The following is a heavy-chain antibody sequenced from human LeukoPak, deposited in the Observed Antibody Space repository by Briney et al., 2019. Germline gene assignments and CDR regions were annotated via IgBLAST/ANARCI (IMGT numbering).Heavy chain of an antibody. J-gene: IGHJ6*03. Sequence: ASVKVSCKASGYTFTSYYMHWVRQAPGQGLEWMGIINPSGGSTSYAQKFQGGVTMTRDTSTSTVYMDLSSLRSEDTAVYYCVRGVPSRYYYMDVWGKGTTVTIS. D-gene: IGHD1-1*01. V-gene: IGHV1-46*01. CDR2: INPSGGST. CDR3: VRGVPSRYYYMDV. CDR1: GYTFTSYY.